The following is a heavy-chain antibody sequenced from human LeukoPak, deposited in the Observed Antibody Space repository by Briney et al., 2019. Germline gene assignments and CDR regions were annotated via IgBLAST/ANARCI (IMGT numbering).Heavy chain of an antibody. CDR1: GFTFSSYG. J-gene: IGHJ4*02. CDR2: ISYDGTKK. Sequence: PGGSLRLSCAASGFTFSSYGIHWVRQTPGKGLEWVALISYDGTKKWYADSVKGRFTISRDNYKNTLFLQMDSLRAEDTAVYYCAKDRSGMAYHFDVWGQGSLVSVSS. CDR3: AKDRSGMAYHFDV. D-gene: IGHD2-2*02. V-gene: IGHV3-30*02.